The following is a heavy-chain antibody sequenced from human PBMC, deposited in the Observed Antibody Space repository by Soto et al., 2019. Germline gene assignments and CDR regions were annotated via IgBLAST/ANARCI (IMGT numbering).Heavy chain of an antibody. CDR3: LKDGLTSLFGLVYEGLNI. J-gene: IGHJ3*02. CDR2: VTWNSGNI. V-gene: IGHV3-9*01. D-gene: IGHD3-3*01. CDR1: GFTFGDYG. Sequence: ESGGGLVQPGRSLRLSCVASGFTFGDYGMHWVRQAPGRGPEWVSGVTWNSGNIAYAETVKGRFTISRDNAKNSLYLQMNSLRAEDTALYYCLKDGLTSLFGLVYEGLNIWGHGTMVIVSS.